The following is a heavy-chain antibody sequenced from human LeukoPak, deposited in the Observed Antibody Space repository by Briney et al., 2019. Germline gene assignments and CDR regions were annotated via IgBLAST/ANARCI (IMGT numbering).Heavy chain of an antibody. CDR3: ARDLPDVLTGYSDNAFDI. J-gene: IGHJ3*02. Sequence: GGSLRLSCAVSGFHFTTYWMTWVRQAPGKGLEWVANIKQDGGDKNYVDSVKGRFTISRDNAKKLLYLQMNSLRAEDTAVYYCARDLPDVLTGYSDNAFDIWGQGTMVTASS. CDR2: IKQDGGDK. D-gene: IGHD3-9*01. CDR1: GFHFTTYW. V-gene: IGHV3-7*03.